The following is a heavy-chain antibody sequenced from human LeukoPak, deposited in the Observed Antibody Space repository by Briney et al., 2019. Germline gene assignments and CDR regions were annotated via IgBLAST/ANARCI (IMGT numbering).Heavy chain of an antibody. CDR1: GFTFSSYG. V-gene: IGHV3-23*01. CDR3: AKDRGPLYYYGSSGSDY. D-gene: IGHD3-22*01. Sequence: PGGSLRLSCAASGFTFSSYGMSWVRQAPGKGLEWVSAISGSGGSTYYADSVKGRFTISRDNSKNTLYLQMNSLRAEDTAVYYCAKDRGPLYYYGSSGSDYWGQGTLVAVSS. CDR2: ISGSGGST. J-gene: IGHJ4*02.